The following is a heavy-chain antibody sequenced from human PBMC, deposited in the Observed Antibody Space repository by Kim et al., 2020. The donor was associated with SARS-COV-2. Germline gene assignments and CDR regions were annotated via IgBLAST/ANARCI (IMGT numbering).Heavy chain of an antibody. CDR2: T. CDR3: ARGATMIVVTDY. J-gene: IGHJ4*02. Sequence: TGYAQKFQGRVTMTRNTSISTAYMELSSLRSEDTAVYYCARGATMIVVTDYWGQGTLVTVSS. V-gene: IGHV1-8*01. D-gene: IGHD3-22*01.